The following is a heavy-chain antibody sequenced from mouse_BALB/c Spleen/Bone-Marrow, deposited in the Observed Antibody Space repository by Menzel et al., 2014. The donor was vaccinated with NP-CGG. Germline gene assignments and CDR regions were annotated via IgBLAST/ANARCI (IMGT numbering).Heavy chain of an antibody. CDR1: GYAFSSSW. Sequence: VKLQESGPGLVKPGASVKISCKASGYAFSSSWMNWVKQRPGQGLEWIGRIYPGDGDTKYNGKFKGKATLTADKSSSTAYMQLSSLTSVDSAVYFCARSDGYRDMDYWGQGTSVTVSS. CDR2: IYPGDGDT. D-gene: IGHD2-3*01. J-gene: IGHJ4*01. V-gene: IGHV1-82*01. CDR3: ARSDGYRDMDY.